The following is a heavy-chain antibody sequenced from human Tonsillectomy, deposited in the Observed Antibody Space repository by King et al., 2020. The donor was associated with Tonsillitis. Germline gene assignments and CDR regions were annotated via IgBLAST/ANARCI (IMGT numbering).Heavy chain of an antibody. Sequence: VQLVESGGGLIQPGGSLKLSCAASGFTFIDYWMHWFRQAPGKGLVWFSRINYDGSTTTYADSVKGRFTISRDKAKNTLYLQMNSLRAEDTAVYYCARARGYSGYEVSDFWGPGTLVTVSS. CDR1: GFTFIDYW. CDR2: INYDGSTT. D-gene: IGHD5-12*01. CDR3: ARARGYSGYEVSDF. J-gene: IGHJ4*02. V-gene: IGHV3-74*01.